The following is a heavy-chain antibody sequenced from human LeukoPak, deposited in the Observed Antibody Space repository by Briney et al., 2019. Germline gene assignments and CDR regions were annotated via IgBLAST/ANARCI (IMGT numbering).Heavy chain of an antibody. Sequence: GGSLRLSCVASGFMFSSYGMSWVRQAPGKGLEWVAFMSHDGVKIFHADSVKGRFTISRDNSKNTLYLQMNSLRAEDTAVYYCAKSASAYYYMDVWGKGTTVTVSS. D-gene: IGHD4/OR15-4a*01. CDR3: AKSASAYYYMDV. CDR1: GFMFSSYG. CDR2: MSHDGVKI. J-gene: IGHJ6*03. V-gene: IGHV3-30*18.